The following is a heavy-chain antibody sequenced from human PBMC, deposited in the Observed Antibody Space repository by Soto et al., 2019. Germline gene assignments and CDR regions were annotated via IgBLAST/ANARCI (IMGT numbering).Heavy chain of an antibody. V-gene: IGHV3-23*01. D-gene: IGHD3-22*01. CDR2: ISGSGGST. J-gene: IGHJ4*02. CDR1: GFTFSSYA. Sequence: GGSLRVSCAASGFTFSSYAMSWVRQAPGKGLEWVSAISGSGGSTYYADSVKGRFTISRDNSKNTLYLQMNSLRAEDTAVYYCAKDYYDSSGYYFSDYWGQGTLVTVSS. CDR3: AKDYYDSSGYYFSDY.